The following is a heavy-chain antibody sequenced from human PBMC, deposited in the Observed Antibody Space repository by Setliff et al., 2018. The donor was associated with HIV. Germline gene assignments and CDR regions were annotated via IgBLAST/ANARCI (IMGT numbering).Heavy chain of an antibody. D-gene: IGHD3-3*01. CDR3: ANSQDWSGYYALDY. Sequence: ASVKVSCKASGYTFTSYGISWVRQAPGQGLEWMGWISAYNGNTNYAQKLQGRVTMTTDTSTSTAYMELRSLRSDDTAVYYCANSQDWSGYYALDYWGQGTLVTVLL. CDR1: GYTFTSYG. V-gene: IGHV1-18*01. CDR2: ISAYNGNT. J-gene: IGHJ4*02.